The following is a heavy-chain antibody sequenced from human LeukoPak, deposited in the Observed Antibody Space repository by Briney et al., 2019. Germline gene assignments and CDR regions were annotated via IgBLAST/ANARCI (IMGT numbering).Heavy chain of an antibody. CDR3: AKDRTVGASYWYFDL. Sequence: GGSLRLSCTDSEFTFSNYWMSWVRQAPGKGLEWVSGISSGSGGNTYYADSVKGRFTISRGSSKNTLFLHMNTLRAEDTAIYYCAKDRTVGASYWYFDLWGRGTLVTVSS. V-gene: IGHV3-23*01. J-gene: IGHJ2*01. CDR1: EFTFSNYW. D-gene: IGHD1-26*01. CDR2: ISSGSGGNT.